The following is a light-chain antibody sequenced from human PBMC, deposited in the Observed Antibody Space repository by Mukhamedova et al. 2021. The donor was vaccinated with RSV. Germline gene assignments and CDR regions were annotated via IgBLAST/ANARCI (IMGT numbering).Light chain of an antibody. J-gene: IGKJ1*01. V-gene: IGKV1-39*01. CDR2: AAS. CDR3: QQSYSTLPWT. Sequence: GDRVTITCRASQSISSYLNWYQQKPGKAPKLLIYAASSLQSGVPSRFSGSGSGTDFTLTISSLQPEDFATYYCQQSYSTLPWTFV. CDR1: QSISSY.